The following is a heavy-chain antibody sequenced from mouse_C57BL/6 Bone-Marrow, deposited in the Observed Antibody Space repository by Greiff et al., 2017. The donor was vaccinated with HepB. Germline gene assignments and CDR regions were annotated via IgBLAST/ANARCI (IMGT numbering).Heavy chain of an antibody. D-gene: IGHD3-2*02. CDR2: IYPRSGNT. Sequence: QVQLQQSGAELARPGASVKLSCKASGYTFTSYGISWVKQRTGQGLEWIGEIYPRSGNTYYNEKFKGKATLTADKSSSTAYMELRSLTSEDSAVYFCARVRFGQLRLRDSYAMDYWGQGTSVTVSS. CDR3: ARVRFGQLRLRDSYAMDY. J-gene: IGHJ4*01. CDR1: GYTFTSYG. V-gene: IGHV1-81*01.